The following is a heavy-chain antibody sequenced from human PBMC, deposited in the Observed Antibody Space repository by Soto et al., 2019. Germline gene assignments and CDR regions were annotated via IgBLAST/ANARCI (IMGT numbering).Heavy chain of an antibody. CDR1: GYTFTSYA. Sequence: ASVKVSCKASGYTFTSYAMLWVRQAPGQRLEWMGWINAGSGNTKYSQKFQGRVTITRDTSASTAYMELSSLRSEDTAVYYCARDLQADYWGQGTLVTVSS. J-gene: IGHJ4*02. V-gene: IGHV1-3*01. CDR2: INAGSGNT. CDR3: ARDLQADY.